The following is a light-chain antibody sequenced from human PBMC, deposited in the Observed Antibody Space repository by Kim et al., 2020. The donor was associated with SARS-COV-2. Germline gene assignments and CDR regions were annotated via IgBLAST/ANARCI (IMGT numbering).Light chain of an antibody. J-gene: IGKJ5*01. CDR3: HHLVAHT. CDR1: QSISSSY. CDR2: GAS. Sequence: EIVLTQSPGTLSLSPGERATLSCRASQSISSSYLGWFQQNPGQAPRLLIYGASSRATGIPDRFSGSGSGTDFTLTISRLQPEDFAVYYCHHLVAHTFGQGTRLEIK. V-gene: IGKV3-20*01.